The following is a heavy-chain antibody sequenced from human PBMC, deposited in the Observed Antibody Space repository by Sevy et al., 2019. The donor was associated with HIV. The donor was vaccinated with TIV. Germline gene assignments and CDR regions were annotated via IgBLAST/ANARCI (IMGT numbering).Heavy chain of an antibody. V-gene: IGHV1-24*01. CDR1: GYTLTELS. CDR2: FDPEDDEK. J-gene: IGHJ4*02. CDR3: ATTKDYYDTSGYPFDY. Sequence: ASVKVSCKVSGYTLTELSMHWVRQAPGKGLEWMGTFDPEDDEKIYAQKFQGRVTMTEDTSTDTAYMELSRLRSEDTAVYYCATTKDYYDTSGYPFDYWGQRTLVTVSS. D-gene: IGHD3-22*01.